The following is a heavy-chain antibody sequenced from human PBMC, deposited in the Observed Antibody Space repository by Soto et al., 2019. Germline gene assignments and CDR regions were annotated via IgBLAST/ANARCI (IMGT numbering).Heavy chain of an antibody. CDR2: IYDGGST. CDR1: GGSISGGVGGLYY. J-gene: IGHJ2*01. V-gene: IGHV4-30-4*01. CDR3: AREVIPLTTDGYFEL. Sequence: QLQLRESGPGLVKPSETLSLTCTVSGGSISGGVGGLYYWSWIRQPPGKGLEWIGHIYDGGSTYYNPSLKRRVTNSVGTTKNQFFLRLSSVTAADTAVYYCAREVIPLTTDGYFELWGRGTLVTVSS. D-gene: IGHD4-17*01.